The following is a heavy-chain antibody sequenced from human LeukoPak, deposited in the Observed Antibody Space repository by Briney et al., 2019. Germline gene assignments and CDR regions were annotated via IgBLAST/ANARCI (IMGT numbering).Heavy chain of an antibody. J-gene: IGHJ6*02. CDR3: AKSPRTGDYYYYGIDV. Sequence: PGGSLRLSCAASGFTFSSYAMSWVRQAPGKGLEWVSAISGSGGSTYYADSVKGRFTISRDNSKNTLSLQMNSLRAEDTAVYYCAKSPRTGDYYYYGIDVWGQGTTVTVSS. CDR2: ISGSGGST. CDR1: GFTFSSYA. V-gene: IGHV3-23*01. D-gene: IGHD3-10*01.